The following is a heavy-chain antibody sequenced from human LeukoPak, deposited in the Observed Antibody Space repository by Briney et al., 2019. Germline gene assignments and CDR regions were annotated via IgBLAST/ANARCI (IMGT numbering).Heavy chain of an antibody. V-gene: IGHV4-39*07. CDR1: GGSISSSSYY. Sequence: SETLSLTCTVSGGSISSSSYYWGWIRQPPGKGLEWIGSIYYSGSTYYNPSLKSRVTISVDTSKNQFSLKLSSVTAADTAVYYCASYIVGATSGYFDYWGQGTLVTVSS. CDR2: IYYSGST. CDR3: ASYIVGATSGYFDY. D-gene: IGHD1-26*01. J-gene: IGHJ4*02.